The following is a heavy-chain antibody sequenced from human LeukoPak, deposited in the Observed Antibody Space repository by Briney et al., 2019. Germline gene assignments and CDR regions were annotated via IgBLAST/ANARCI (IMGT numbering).Heavy chain of an antibody. Sequence: SSVKVSCKASGGTFSSYAISWVRQAPGQGLEWMGRIIPILGIANYAQKFQGRVTITADKSTSTAYMELSSQRSEDTAVYYCARDKAGGNYYYYGMDVWGQGTTVTVSS. CDR2: IIPILGIA. CDR3: ARDKAGGNYYYYGMDV. CDR1: GGTFSSYA. V-gene: IGHV1-69*04. D-gene: IGHD2-8*02. J-gene: IGHJ6*02.